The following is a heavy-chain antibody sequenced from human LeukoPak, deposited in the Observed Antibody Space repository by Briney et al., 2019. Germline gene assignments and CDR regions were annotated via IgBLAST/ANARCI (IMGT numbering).Heavy chain of an antibody. CDR2: INPNSGDT. CDR1: GYAFTQYY. J-gene: IGHJ4*02. CDR3: ARGQYYYDSAFPLHY. Sequence: ASVKVSCKASGYAFTQYYMHWVRQAPGQGLEWMGWINPNSGDTNYPQKFQGRVTLTRDTSISTAYMELSRLRSDDTAVYYCARGQYYYDSAFPLHYWGQGTLVTVSS. D-gene: IGHD3-22*01. V-gene: IGHV1-2*02.